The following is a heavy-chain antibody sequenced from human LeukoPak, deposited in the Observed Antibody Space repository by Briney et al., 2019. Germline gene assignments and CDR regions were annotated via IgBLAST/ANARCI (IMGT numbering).Heavy chain of an antibody. CDR3: TRDHCTGINCYEYNYNGMDV. J-gene: IGHJ6*02. D-gene: IGHD2-2*01. CDR1: GFTFSDYY. V-gene: IGHV3-11*05. Sequence: PGGSLKLSCAASGFTFSDYYMSWIRQAPGKGLEWLSYISSNSGYTDYADSVKGRFTISRDNAKNSVYLQMNSLRADDTAVYYCTRDHCTGINCYEYNYNGMDVWGQGTTVTVSS. CDR2: ISSNSGYT.